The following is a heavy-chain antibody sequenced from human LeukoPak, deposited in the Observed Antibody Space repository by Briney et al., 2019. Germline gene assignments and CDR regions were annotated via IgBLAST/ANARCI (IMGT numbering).Heavy chain of an antibody. CDR1: GGTFSSYA. D-gene: IGHD3-22*01. J-gene: IGHJ4*02. CDR2: IIPIFGTA. CDR3: ARTPQNFTMTGYYFDY. V-gene: IGHV1-69*06. Sequence: ASVKVSCKASGGTFSSYAISWVRQAPGQGLEWMGGIIPIFGTANYAQKFQGRVTITADKSTSTAYMELSSLRSEDTAVYYCARTPQNFTMTGYYFDYWGQGTLVTVSS.